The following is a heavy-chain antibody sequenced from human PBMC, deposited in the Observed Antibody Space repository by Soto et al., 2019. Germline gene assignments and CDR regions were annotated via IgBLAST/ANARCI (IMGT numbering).Heavy chain of an antibody. Sequence: ASVKVSCKASGYTFTSYYMHWVRQAPGQGLEWMGIINPSGGSTSYAQKFQGRVTMTRDTSTSTVYMELSSLRSEDTAVYYCARTAIVVTALWSYFDYWGQGTLVTVSS. CDR2: INPSGGST. D-gene: IGHD2-21*02. CDR1: GYTFTSYY. J-gene: IGHJ4*02. V-gene: IGHV1-46*01. CDR3: ARTAIVVTALWSYFDY.